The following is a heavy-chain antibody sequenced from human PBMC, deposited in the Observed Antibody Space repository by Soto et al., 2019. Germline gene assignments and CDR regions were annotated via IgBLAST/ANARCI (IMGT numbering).Heavy chain of an antibody. CDR1: GGSISSSSYY. D-gene: IGHD6-13*01. V-gene: IGHV4-39*01. J-gene: IGHJ4*02. CDR3: ARLNRAAACIVDE. CDR2: IYYSGST. Sequence: SEPLSLTFTVSGGSISSSSYYWGWIRQPPGKGLEWIGSIYYSGSTYYNPSLKSRVTTSVDTSKNQFSLKLSSVTAADTAVYYWARLNRAAACIVDEWGKGNLVTV.